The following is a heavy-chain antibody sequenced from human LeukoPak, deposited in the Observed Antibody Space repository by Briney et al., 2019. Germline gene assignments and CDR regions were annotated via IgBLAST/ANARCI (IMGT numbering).Heavy chain of an antibody. CDR1: GGSISSSSYY. CDR2: IYYSGST. J-gene: IGHJ5*02. Sequence: SETLSLTCTVSGGSISSSSYYWRWIRQPPGKGLEWIGSIYYSGSTYYNPSLKSRVTISVDTSKNQFSLKLSPVTAADTAVYYCARRSGDSSGYYYVFWFDPWGQGTLVTVSS. CDR3: ARRSGDSSGYYYVFWFDP. D-gene: IGHD3-22*01. V-gene: IGHV4-39*01.